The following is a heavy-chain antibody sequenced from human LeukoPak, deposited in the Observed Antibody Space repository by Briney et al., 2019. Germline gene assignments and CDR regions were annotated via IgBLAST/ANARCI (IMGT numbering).Heavy chain of an antibody. CDR1: GFTFSNYA. CDR3: ARDSTYYYDSGSSGPHYFDN. D-gene: IGHD3-10*01. J-gene: IGHJ4*02. Sequence: PPGKSLRLSCAASGFTFSNYAMHWSRQPPGKGLEWVSLISSGETYEYYADSVKGRFTISRDNSKNTLYLQLNSLRAEDTAVYYCARDSTYYYDSGSSGPHYFDNWGQGTLVTVSS. CDR2: ISSGETYE. V-gene: IGHV3-30*01.